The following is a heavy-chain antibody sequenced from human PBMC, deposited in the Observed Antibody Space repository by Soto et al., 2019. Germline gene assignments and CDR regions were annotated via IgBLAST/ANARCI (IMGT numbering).Heavy chain of an antibody. V-gene: IGHV4-4*07. D-gene: IGHD2-15*01. CDR1: GGSISSYY. CDR2: IYPGGST. J-gene: IGHJ4*02. CDR3: ARANVGPPGGGSWIMPFDC. Sequence: QVKLQESGPGLVKPSETLSLTCTVSGGSISSYYWSWIRQSAGQGLEWIGGIYPGGSTNYNPSLESRVTTSADTAKNQFSLRLTSVTAADTAVYYCARANVGPPGGGSWIMPFDCWGQGTLVTVSS.